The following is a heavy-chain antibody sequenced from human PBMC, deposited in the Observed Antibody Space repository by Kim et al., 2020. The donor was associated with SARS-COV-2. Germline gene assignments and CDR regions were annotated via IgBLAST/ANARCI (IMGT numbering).Heavy chain of an antibody. CDR3: ERHGGECSRETCSSHWFDP. D-gene: IGHD2-15*01. CDR1: GGSFTRSSFY. J-gene: IGHJ5*02. CDR2: MYYSANT. V-gene: IGHV4-39*01. Sequence: SETLSLTCSVSGGSFTRSSFYWAWIRQPPGMGLEWIGSMYYSANTYYNPSLESRVTMSVDTSKNTFSLNLTSVTAADTGVYYCERHGGECSRETCSSHWFDPWGQGTLVTVSS.